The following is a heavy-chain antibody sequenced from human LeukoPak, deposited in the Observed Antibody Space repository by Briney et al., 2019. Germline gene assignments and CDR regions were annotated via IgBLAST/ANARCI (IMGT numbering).Heavy chain of an antibody. Sequence: GGSLRLSCAASGFTFSSYAMSWVRQAPGKGQEWVSAISGSGGSTYYADSVKGRFTISRDNSKNTLYLQMNSLRAEDTAVYYCAKGRGDVEMATILDYWGQGTLVTVSS. V-gene: IGHV3-23*01. CDR3: AKGRGDVEMATILDY. CDR2: ISGSGGST. J-gene: IGHJ4*02. CDR1: GFTFSSYA. D-gene: IGHD5-24*01.